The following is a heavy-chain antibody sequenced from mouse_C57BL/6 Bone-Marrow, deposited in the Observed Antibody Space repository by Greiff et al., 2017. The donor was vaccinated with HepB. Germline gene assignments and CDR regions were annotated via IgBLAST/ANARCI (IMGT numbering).Heavy chain of an antibody. CDR1: GYTFTSYG. V-gene: IGHV1-81*01. D-gene: IGHD2-2*01. J-gene: IGHJ2*01. CDR2: IYPRSGNT. CDR3: AREPPLLLLRRRFDY. Sequence: VQLQQSGAELARPGASVKLSCKASGYTFTSYGISWVKQRTGQGLEWIGEIYPRSGNTYYNEKFKGKATLTANKSSSTAYMELRSLTSEDSAVYFCAREPPLLLLRRRFDYWGQGTTLTVSS.